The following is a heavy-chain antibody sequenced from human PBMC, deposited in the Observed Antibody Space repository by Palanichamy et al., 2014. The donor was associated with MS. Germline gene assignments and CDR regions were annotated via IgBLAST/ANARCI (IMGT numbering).Heavy chain of an antibody. CDR3: ARMYCSSTSCLYYFDY. V-gene: IGHV1-3*01. CDR1: GYTFATYA. Sequence: QVQLVQSGAEVKKPGASVKVSCKASGYTFATYAVHWVCQAPGQRLEWMGCITAGNGDTKYSQKFQGRVTITRDTSASTAYMELSSLRSEDTAVYYCARMYCSSTSCLYYFDYWGQGTLVTVSS. CDR2: ITAGNGDT. J-gene: IGHJ4*02. D-gene: IGHD2-2*01.